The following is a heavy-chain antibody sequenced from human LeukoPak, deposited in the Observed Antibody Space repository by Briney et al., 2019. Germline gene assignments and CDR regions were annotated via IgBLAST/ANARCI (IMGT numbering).Heavy chain of an antibody. CDR2: IYTSGST. J-gene: IGHJ5*02. V-gene: IGHV4-4*07. D-gene: IGHD5-12*01. CDR1: GGSISSYY. Sequence: QSSETLSLTCTVSGGSISSYYWSWIRQPAGKGLEWIGRIYTSGSTNYNPSLKSRVTMSVDTSKNQFSLKLSSVTAADTAVYYCARGRGYSGYHWFDPWGQGTLVAVSS. CDR3: ARGRGYSGYHWFDP.